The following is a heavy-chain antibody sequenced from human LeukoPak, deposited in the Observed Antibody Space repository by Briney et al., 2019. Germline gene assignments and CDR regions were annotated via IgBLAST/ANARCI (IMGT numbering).Heavy chain of an antibody. V-gene: IGHV3-74*01. D-gene: IGHD3-9*01. Sequence: GGSLRLSCAASGFTFSSYSMNWVRQAPGKGLLWVSRINSDGSSTSYADSVKARFTISRDNAKNTLYLQMNSLRAEDTALYYCASSDWYAAFDIWGQGTMVTVSS. CDR1: GFTFSSYS. J-gene: IGHJ3*02. CDR3: ASSDWYAAFDI. CDR2: INSDGSST.